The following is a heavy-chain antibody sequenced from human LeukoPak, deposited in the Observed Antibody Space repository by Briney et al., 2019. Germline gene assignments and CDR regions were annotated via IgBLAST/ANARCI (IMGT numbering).Heavy chain of an antibody. CDR1: GGSISSYY. D-gene: IGHD4-17*01. CDR3: ARGDNDYGDYEYFQH. V-gene: IGHV4-59*12. CDR2: IYYSGST. J-gene: IGHJ1*01. Sequence: PSETLSLTCTVSGGSISSYYWIWIRQPPGKGLEWIGYIYYSGSTYYNPSLKSRVTMSVDTSKNQFSLKLSSVTAADTAVYYCARGDNDYGDYEYFQHWGQGTLVTVSS.